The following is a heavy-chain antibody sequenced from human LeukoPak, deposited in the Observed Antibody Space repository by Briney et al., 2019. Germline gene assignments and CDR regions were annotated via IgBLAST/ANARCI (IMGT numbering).Heavy chain of an antibody. V-gene: IGHV4-4*02. CDR2: IYHGGGT. CDR3: ARGTTGTTNYYYGMDV. CDR1: GGSISSSNW. Sequence: SETLSLTCAVSGGSISSSNWWSWVRQPPGKGLEWIGEIYHGGGTNYNPSLKSRVTISVDKSKNQFSLKLSSVTAADTAVYYCARGTTGTTNYYYGMDVWGQGTTVTVSS. D-gene: IGHD1-1*01. J-gene: IGHJ6*02.